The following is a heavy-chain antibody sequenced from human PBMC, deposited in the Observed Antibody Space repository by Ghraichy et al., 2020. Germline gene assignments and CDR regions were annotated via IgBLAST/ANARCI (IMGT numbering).Heavy chain of an antibody. J-gene: IGHJ6*02. CDR3: ARDLNEETVERFLEWLLPTKVAMDV. Sequence: GGSLRLSCAASGFTFSSYSMNWVRQAPGKGLEWVSSISSSSSYIYYADSVKGRFTISRDNAKNSLYLQMNSLRAEDTAVYYCARDLNEETVERFLEWLLPTKVAMDVWGQLTTVTVSS. D-gene: IGHD3-3*01. CDR2: ISSSSSYI. CDR1: GFTFSSYS. V-gene: IGHV3-21*01.